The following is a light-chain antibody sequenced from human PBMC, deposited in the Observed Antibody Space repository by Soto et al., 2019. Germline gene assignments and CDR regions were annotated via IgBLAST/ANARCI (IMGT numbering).Light chain of an antibody. V-gene: IGKV3-20*01. CDR2: GAS. CDR3: QQYGSSPIT. Sequence: EIVLTQSPGTLSLTPGERATLSCRASQSVSSSYLAWYQQKPGQAPRLLIYGASSRATGIPDRFSGSGSGTDFTLTISRLEPEDFAVYYCQQYGSSPITFGQGRLLEV. J-gene: IGKJ5*01. CDR1: QSVSSSY.